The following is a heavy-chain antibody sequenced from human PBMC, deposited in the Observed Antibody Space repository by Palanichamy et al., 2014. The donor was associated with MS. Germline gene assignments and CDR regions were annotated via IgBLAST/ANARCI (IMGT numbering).Heavy chain of an antibody. J-gene: IGHJ4*02. CDR1: GFTFSNYA. D-gene: IGHD3-22*01. CDR2: IWYDGSNK. V-gene: IGHV3-33*01. Sequence: QVQLVEVWGEGGGPASGGSLRLSCAASGFTFSNYAMHWVRQAPGKGLEWVAVIWYDGSNKYYADSVKGRFTISRDNSKNTLYLQMNSLRAEDTAVYYCARGQYYDGSGYSVDYWGQGTLVTVSS. CDR3: ARGQYYDGSGYSVDY.